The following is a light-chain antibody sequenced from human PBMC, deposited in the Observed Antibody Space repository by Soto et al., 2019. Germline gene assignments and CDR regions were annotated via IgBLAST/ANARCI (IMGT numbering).Light chain of an antibody. CDR2: AAS. CDR1: QGISSY. Sequence: IQMTQSPSTLSASVGDRVTITCRASQGISSYLAWYQQKPGKAPKLLIYAASTLQSGVPSRFSGSGSGTDFTLTISCLQSEDFATYYCQQYKSYWTFGQGTKVDIK. J-gene: IGKJ1*01. CDR3: QQYKSYWT. V-gene: IGKV1-8*01.